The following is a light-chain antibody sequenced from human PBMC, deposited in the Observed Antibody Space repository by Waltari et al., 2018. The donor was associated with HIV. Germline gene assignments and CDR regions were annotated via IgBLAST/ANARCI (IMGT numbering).Light chain of an antibody. CDR2: EAS. Sequence: QSLLTQPPSVSGAPGQRVTISCTGSSSNIRAGFDVHWYQQLPGTVPKLIIYEASKRPSGVSNRFSGSKSGNTASLTISGLQAEDEADYYCCSYAGSGTFGGGTKLTVL. CDR3: CSYAGSGT. V-gene: IGLV1-40*01. J-gene: IGLJ2*01. CDR1: SSNIRAGFD.